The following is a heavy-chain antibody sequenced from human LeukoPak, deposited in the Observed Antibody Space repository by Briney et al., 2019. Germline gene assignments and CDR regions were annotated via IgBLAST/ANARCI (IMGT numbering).Heavy chain of an antibody. J-gene: IGHJ4*02. CDR2: ISSSSSTI. D-gene: IGHD1-26*01. V-gene: IGHV3-48*04. Sequence: HPGGSLRLSCAASGFTFSSYSMNWVRQAPGKGLEWVSFISSSSSTIYYADSVKGRFTISRDNAKNSLYLQMNSLRAEDTAVYHRARDRGGSYSAIDYWGQGTLVTVSS. CDR3: ARDRGGSYSAIDY. CDR1: GFTFSSYS.